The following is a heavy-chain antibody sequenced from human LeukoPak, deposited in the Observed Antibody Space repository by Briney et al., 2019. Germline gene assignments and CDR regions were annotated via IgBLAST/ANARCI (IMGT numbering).Heavy chain of an antibody. Sequence: GGSLRLSCAASGFTFSSYSMNWVRQAPGKGLEWVSYISSSSSTIYYADSVKGRFTISRDNAKNSLYLQMNSLRAEDTAVYYCAGIEYYYYYYMDVWGKGTTVTVSS. J-gene: IGHJ6*03. CDR3: AGIEYYYYYYMDV. CDR1: GFTFSSYS. V-gene: IGHV3-48*01. CDR2: ISSSSSTI.